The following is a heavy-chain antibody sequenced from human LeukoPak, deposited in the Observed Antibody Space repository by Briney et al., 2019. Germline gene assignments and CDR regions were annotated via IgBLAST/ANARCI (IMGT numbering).Heavy chain of an antibody. J-gene: IGHJ3*02. D-gene: IGHD3-3*01. CDR3: ARDPRGAFWSGWDSVTDDAFDI. V-gene: IGHV4-38-2*02. Sequence: SETLSLTCNVSGYSISSGYFWGWVRQPPGKGLEWIGSIFSDGKTYYNPPLKSRVTISVDTSKNQFSLKLSSVTAADTAVYYCARDPRGAFWSGWDSVTDDAFDIWGQGTMVTVSS. CDR1: GYSISSGYF. CDR2: IFSDGKT.